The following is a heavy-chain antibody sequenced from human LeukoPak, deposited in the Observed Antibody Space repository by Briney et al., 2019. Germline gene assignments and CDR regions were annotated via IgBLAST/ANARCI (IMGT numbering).Heavy chain of an antibody. CDR1: GYTFTSYG. CDR2: IGAYNGNT. V-gene: IGHV1-18*01. CDR3: ARGSKPTSQYGMDV. Sequence: ASVKVSCKASGYTFTSYGISWVRQAPGQGLEWMGWIGAYNGNTNYAQKLQGRVTMTTDTSTSTAYMELSSLRSEDTAVYYCARGSKPTSQYGMDVWGQGTTVTVSS. J-gene: IGHJ6*02. D-gene: IGHD3-10*01.